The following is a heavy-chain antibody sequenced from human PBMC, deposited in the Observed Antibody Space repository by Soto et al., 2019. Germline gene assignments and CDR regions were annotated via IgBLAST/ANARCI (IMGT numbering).Heavy chain of an antibody. V-gene: IGHV5-10-1*01. CDR1: GDSFTSYW. Sequence: LKISCKGSGDSFTSYWISWVRQMPGRGLESIGRINPSDSNTNYSPSFQGHVAISVDKSLTTAYLQWSSLKASDTAMYYCARLFCTTTRCYGPIDYWGQGTLVTVSS. D-gene: IGHD2-2*01. J-gene: IGHJ4*02. CDR3: ARLFCTTTRCYGPIDY. CDR2: INPSDSNT.